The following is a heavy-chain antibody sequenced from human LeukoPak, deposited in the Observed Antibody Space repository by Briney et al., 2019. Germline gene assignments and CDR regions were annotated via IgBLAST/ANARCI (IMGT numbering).Heavy chain of an antibody. J-gene: IGHJ4*02. D-gene: IGHD2-2*01. V-gene: IGHV3-30*02. CDR2: IRYDGSNK. CDR1: GFTFSSYG. CDR3: AKRGECSSTSCYHFDY. Sequence: SVGSLRLSCAASGFTFSSYGMHWVRQAPGKGLEWVAFIRYDGSNKYYADSVKGRFTISRDNSKNTLYLQMNSLRAGDTAVYYCAKRGECSSTSCYHFDYWGQGTLVTVSS.